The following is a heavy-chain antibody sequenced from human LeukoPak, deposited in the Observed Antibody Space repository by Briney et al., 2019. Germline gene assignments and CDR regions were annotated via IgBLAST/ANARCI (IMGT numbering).Heavy chain of an antibody. V-gene: IGHV1-69*06. D-gene: IGHD1-26*01. CDR1: GGTFSSYA. CDR2: IIPIFGTA. Sequence: SVKVSCNASGGTFSSYAISWVRQAPGQGLEWMGGIIPIFGTANYAQKFQGRVTITADKSTSTAYMELSSLRSEDTAVYYCATDLGATYDYYFDYWGQGTLVTVSS. CDR3: ATDLGATYDYYFDY. J-gene: IGHJ4*02.